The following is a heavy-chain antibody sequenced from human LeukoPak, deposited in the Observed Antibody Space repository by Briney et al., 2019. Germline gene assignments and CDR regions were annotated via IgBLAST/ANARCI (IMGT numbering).Heavy chain of an antibody. CDR3: ARQLESVLRFLEWLVVGY. V-gene: IGHV3-30-3*01. J-gene: IGHJ4*02. Sequence: PGRSLRLSCAASGFTFSSYAMHWVRQAPGKGLEWVAVISYDGSNKYYADSVKGRFTISRDNSKNTLYLQMNSLRAEDTAVYYCARQLESVLRFLEWLVVGYWGQGTLVTVSS. D-gene: IGHD3-3*01. CDR1: GFTFSSYA. CDR2: ISYDGSNK.